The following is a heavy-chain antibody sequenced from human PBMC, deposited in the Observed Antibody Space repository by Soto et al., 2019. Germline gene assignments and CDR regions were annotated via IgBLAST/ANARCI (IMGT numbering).Heavy chain of an antibody. CDR3: GSLEPIYYPYFRMDV. CDR2: IYPGDSDT. CDR1: GYSFTTYW. J-gene: IGHJ6*02. Sequence: GESLKISCKASGYSFTTYWIGWVRQLPGKGLECMGIIYPGDSDTRYSPSFLGQVTISADNSIRTAYLQWSSLKPSDTATFYCGSLEPIYYPYFRMDVWGQGTTVTVSS. V-gene: IGHV5-51*01. D-gene: IGHD6-19*01.